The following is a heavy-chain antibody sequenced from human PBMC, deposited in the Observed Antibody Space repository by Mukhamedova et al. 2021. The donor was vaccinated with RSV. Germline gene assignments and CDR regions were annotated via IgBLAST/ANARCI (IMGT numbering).Heavy chain of an antibody. Sequence: IRQPPGKGLEWIGSIYYSGSTYYNPSLKSRVTISVDTSKNQFSLKLSSVTAADTAVYYCARDDRPSYYYYYGMDVWGQGTTVTVS. CDR3: ARDDRPSYYYYYGMDV. J-gene: IGHJ6*02. V-gene: IGHV4-39*07. CDR2: IYYSGST.